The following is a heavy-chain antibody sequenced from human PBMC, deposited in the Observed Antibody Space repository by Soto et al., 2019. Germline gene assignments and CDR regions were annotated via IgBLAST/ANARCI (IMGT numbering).Heavy chain of an antibody. CDR1: GGSFSGYY. CDR2: INHSGST. J-gene: IGHJ3*02. V-gene: IGHV4-34*01. D-gene: IGHD3-3*01. CDR3: ASVFGVVTDDAFDI. Sequence: SETLSLTCAVYGGSFSGYYWSWIRQPPGKGLEWIGEINHSGSTNYNPSLKSRVTISVDTSKNQFSLKLSSVTAADTAVYYCASVFGVVTDDAFDIWGQGTMVTVSS.